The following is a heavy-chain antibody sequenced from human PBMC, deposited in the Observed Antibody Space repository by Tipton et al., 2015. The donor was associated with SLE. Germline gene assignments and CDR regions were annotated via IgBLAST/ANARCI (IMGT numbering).Heavy chain of an antibody. CDR2: IYPGDSDT. CDR1: GHSFTDYW. Sequence: QLVQSGAEVKKPGESLKISCKASGHSFTDYWIGWVRQMPGKGLEWMGIIYPGDSDTRYSPSFQGLVTISADKSINTAYVQWTSLKASDSAIYYCARRALNSHGFDIWGQGTMVTVSS. V-gene: IGHV5-51*03. J-gene: IGHJ3*02. CDR3: ARRALNSHGFDI. D-gene: IGHD2-21*01.